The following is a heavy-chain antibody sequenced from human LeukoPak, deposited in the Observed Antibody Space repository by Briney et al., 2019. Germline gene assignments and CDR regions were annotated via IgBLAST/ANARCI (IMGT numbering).Heavy chain of an antibody. CDR1: GGSISSYY. D-gene: IGHD2-2*01. CDR2: INHSGST. Sequence: PSETLSLTCTVSGGSISSYYWSWIRQPPGKGLEWIGEINHSGSTNYNPSLKSRVTISVDTSKNQFSLKLSSVTAADTAVYYCARDRDCSSTSCYYNNWFDPWGQGTLVTVSS. J-gene: IGHJ5*02. CDR3: ARDRDCSSTSCYYNNWFDP. V-gene: IGHV4-34*01.